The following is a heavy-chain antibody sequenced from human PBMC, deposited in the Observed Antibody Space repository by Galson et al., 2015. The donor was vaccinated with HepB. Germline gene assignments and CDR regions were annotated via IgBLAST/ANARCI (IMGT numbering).Heavy chain of an antibody. CDR2: ISAYNGNT. J-gene: IGHJ3*02. CDR1: GYTFTRYG. Sequence: SVKVSCKASGYTFTRYGISWVRQAPGQGLEWIGWISAYNGNTNYAQKLQGRVTMTTDTSTSTAYMELRSLRSDDTAVYYCATVLLARGGAFDIWGQGTMVTVSS. D-gene: IGHD3-3*02. V-gene: IGHV1-18*01. CDR3: ATVLLARGGAFDI.